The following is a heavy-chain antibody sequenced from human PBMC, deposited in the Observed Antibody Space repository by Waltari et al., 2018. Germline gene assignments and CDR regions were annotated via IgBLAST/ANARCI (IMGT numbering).Heavy chain of an antibody. D-gene: IGHD6-19*01. Sequence: EVQLVQSGAEVKKPGESLKISCKGSGYSFTSYWIGWVRQMPGKGLEWMGISYPGDSDTSYSPSFQGQVTISVDKSISTAYLQWSSLKASDTAMYYCARQISSGLMGFDYWGQGTLVTVSS. CDR1: GYSFTSYW. CDR2: SYPGDSDT. J-gene: IGHJ4*02. CDR3: ARQISSGLMGFDY. V-gene: IGHV5-51*01.